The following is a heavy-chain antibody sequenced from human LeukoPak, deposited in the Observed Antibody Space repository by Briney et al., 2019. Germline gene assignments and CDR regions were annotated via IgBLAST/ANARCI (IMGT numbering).Heavy chain of an antibody. V-gene: IGHV3-53*04. J-gene: IGHJ4*02. CDR1: GFIVSSNY. Sequence: GGSLRLSCAASGFIVSSNYMSWVRQAPGKGLERVSVIYSGGSTYYADSVRGRFTISRHNSKNTLYLQMNSLRAEDTAVYYCASGIVSSSPDYWGQGTLVTVSS. D-gene: IGHD6-6*01. CDR2: IYSGGST. CDR3: ASGIVSSSPDY.